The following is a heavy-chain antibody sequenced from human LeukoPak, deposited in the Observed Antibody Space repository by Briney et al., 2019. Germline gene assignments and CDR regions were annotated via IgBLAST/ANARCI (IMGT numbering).Heavy chain of an antibody. CDR2: IYHSGST. CDR3: ARDATMMGNYFNY. Sequence: SETLSLTCTVSGYSISSGHYWGWIRQPPGKGLEWIGSIYHSGSTYYNPSLKSRVTISVDTSKNQFSLKLSSVTAADTAVYYCARDATMMGNYFNYWGQGTLVTVSS. CDR1: GYSISSGHY. J-gene: IGHJ4*02. V-gene: IGHV4-38-2*02. D-gene: IGHD5-12*01.